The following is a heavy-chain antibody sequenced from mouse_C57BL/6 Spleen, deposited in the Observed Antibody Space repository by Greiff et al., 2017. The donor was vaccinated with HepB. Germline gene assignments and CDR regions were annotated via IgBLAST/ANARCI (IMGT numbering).Heavy chain of an antibody. CDR2: IHPNSGST. CDR3: TKREPITTDPLDY. D-gene: IGHD1-1*01. J-gene: IGHJ2*01. V-gene: IGHV1-64*01. Sequence: VQLQQSGAELVKPGASVKLSCKASGYTFTSYWMHWVKQRPGQGLEWIGMIHPNSGSTNYNEKFKSKATLTVDKSSSTAYMPLSSLTSEDSVVYYCTKREPITTDPLDYWGQGTTLTVSS. CDR1: GYTFTSYW.